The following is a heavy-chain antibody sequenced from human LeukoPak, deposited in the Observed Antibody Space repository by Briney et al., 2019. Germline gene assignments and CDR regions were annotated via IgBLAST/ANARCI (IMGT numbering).Heavy chain of an antibody. CDR2: IYYSGST. CDR1: GGSISSGGYY. Sequence: SETLSLTCTVSGGSISSGGYYWSWIRQHPGKGLEWIGYIYYSGSTYYNPSLKSRVIISVDTSKNQFSLKLSSVTAADTAVYYCATVYYGSGSYYIDYWGQGTLVTVSS. V-gene: IGHV4-31*03. J-gene: IGHJ4*02. CDR3: ATVYYGSGSYYIDY. D-gene: IGHD3-10*01.